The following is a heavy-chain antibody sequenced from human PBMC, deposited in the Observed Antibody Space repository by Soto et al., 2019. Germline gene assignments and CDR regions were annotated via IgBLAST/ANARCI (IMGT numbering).Heavy chain of an antibody. D-gene: IGHD4-17*01. J-gene: IGHJ3*02. CDR3: ASNYGGLAFDI. CDR2: IYYSGST. V-gene: IGHV4-59*01. CDR1: GGSISSYY. Sequence: SETLSLTCTVSGGSISSYYWSWIRQPPGKGLEWIGYIYYSGSTNYNPSLKSRVTISVDTSKNQFSLKLSSVTAADTAVYYCASNYGGLAFDIWGQGTMVTVSS.